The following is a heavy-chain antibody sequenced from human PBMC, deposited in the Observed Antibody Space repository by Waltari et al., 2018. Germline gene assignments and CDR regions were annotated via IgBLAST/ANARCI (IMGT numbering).Heavy chain of an antibody. CDR1: GCSLSSGRYY. CDR2: IYTSGST. J-gene: IGHJ4*02. Sequence: QVQLQESGPGLVKPSQTLSLTCTVSGCSLSSGRYYWSWIRQPAGKGLEWIGRIYTSGSTNYNPSLKSRVTISVDTSKNQFSLKLSSVTAADTAVYYCAREYYDFWSGLDYWGQGTLVTVSS. D-gene: IGHD3-3*01. CDR3: AREYYDFWSGLDY. V-gene: IGHV4-61*02.